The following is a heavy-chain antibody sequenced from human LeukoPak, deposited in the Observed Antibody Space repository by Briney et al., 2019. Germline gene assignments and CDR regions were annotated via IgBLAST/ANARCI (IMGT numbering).Heavy chain of an antibody. CDR1: GGSFSGYY. D-gene: IGHD3-3*01. CDR2: IYTSGST. Sequence: SETLSLTCAVYGGSFSGYYWSWIRQPPGKGLEWIGRIYTSGSTNYNPSLKSRVTMSVDTSKDQFSLKLSTVTAADTAVYYCARDDDWRGGPNWFDPWGQGTLVTVSS. J-gene: IGHJ5*02. CDR3: ARDDDWRGGPNWFDP. V-gene: IGHV4-59*10.